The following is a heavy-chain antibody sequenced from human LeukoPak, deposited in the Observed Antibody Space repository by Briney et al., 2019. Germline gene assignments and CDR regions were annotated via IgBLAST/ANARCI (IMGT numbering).Heavy chain of an antibody. CDR2: MNPNSGNT. Sequence: ASVKVSCKASGYTLTSYDINWVRQATGQGLEWMGWMNPNSGNTGYAQKFQGRVTMTRNTSISTAYMELSSLRSEDTAVYYCARGLRSGGLLWFREFMPPGIGHNYYYYYMDVWGKGTTVTVSS. CDR1: GYTLTSYD. CDR3: ARGLRSGGLLWFREFMPPGIGHNYYYYYMDV. V-gene: IGHV1-8*01. J-gene: IGHJ6*03. D-gene: IGHD3-10*01.